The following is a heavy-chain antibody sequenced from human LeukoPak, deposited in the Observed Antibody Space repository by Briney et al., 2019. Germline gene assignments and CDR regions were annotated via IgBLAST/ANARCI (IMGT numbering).Heavy chain of an antibody. Sequence: ASVKVSCKASGYTFTSYGISWVRQAPGQGLEWMGWISGYNGHTNYAQKLQGRVTMTTDTSTSTAYMELRSLRSDDTAVYYCARSGYDSSGVPYYFDYWGQGTLVTVSS. J-gene: IGHJ4*02. CDR3: ARSGYDSSGVPYYFDY. D-gene: IGHD3-22*01. CDR1: GYTFTSYG. V-gene: IGHV1-18*01. CDR2: ISGYNGHT.